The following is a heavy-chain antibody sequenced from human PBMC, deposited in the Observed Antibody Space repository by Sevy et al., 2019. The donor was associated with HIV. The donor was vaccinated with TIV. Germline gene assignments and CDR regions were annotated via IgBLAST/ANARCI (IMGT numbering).Heavy chain of an antibody. Sequence: GGSLRLSCTAYGFTFSNYAVHWVRQAPGKGLEWVAIISHDEIHKDFADSVRGRFSISRDTSKNTIYLQMSSLRPEDTAVYYCARDLPHLLPWELSRGSDFWGQGTLVTVSS. CDR2: ISHDEIHK. CDR1: GFTFSNYA. D-gene: IGHD3-16*01. CDR3: ARDLPHLLPWELSRGSDF. V-gene: IGHV3-30*04. J-gene: IGHJ4*02.